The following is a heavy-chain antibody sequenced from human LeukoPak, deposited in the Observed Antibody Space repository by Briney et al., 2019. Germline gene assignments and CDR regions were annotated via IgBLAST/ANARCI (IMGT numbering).Heavy chain of an antibody. J-gene: IGHJ4*02. CDR3: AKGVSAIDY. D-gene: IGHD5/OR15-5a*01. V-gene: IGHV3-30*18. Sequence: PGGSLRLSCAASGFTFSSYGMHWVRQAPGKGLEWVAVISYDGSNKYYADSVKGRFTISRDNSKNTLYLQMNSLRAEDTAMYYCAKGVSAIDYWGQGTLVTVSS. CDR1: GFTFSSYG. CDR2: ISYDGSNK.